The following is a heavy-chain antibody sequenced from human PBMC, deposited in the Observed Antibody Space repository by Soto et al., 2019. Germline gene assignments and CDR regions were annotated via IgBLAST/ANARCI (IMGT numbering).Heavy chain of an antibody. CDR2: INPSGGST. D-gene: IGHD2-15*01. V-gene: IGHV1-46*03. CDR3: ARGDIVVVVAATVLFDY. CDR1: GYTFTSYY. J-gene: IGHJ4*02. Sequence: ASVKVSCKASGYTFTSYYMHWVRQAPGQGLEWMGIINPSGGSTSYAQKFQGRVTMTRDTSTSTVYMELSSLRSEDTAVYYCARGDIVVVVAATVLFDYWGQGTLVTVSS.